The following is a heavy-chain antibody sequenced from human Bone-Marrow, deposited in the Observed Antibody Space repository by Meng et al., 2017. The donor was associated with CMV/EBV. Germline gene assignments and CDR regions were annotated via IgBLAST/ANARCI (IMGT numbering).Heavy chain of an antibody. Sequence: ASVKVSCKASGYTFTSYYIHWVRQAPGQGLEWVGIFYPSGGSTSYAQKFQGRVTMTRDTSTSIAYMELSSLRSGDTAVYYCARGQVQCSTINCHDYRFSGMDVWGQGTTVTVSS. D-gene: IGHD2/OR15-2a*01. CDR3: ARGQVQCSTINCHDYRFSGMDV. CDR1: GYTFTSYY. V-gene: IGHV1-46*01. CDR2: FYPSGGST. J-gene: IGHJ6*01.